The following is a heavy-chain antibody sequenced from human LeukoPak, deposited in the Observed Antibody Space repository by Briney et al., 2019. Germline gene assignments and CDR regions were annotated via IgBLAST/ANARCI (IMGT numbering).Heavy chain of an antibody. CDR1: GGSFSGYY. J-gene: IGHJ4*02. V-gene: IGHV4-34*01. CDR2: INHSGST. CDR3: ARHDGLERSVFDY. Sequence: PSETLSLTCAVYGGSFSGYYWSWIRQPPGKGLEWIGEINHSGSTNYNPSLKSRVTISVDTSKNQFSLKLSSVTAADTAVYYCARHDGLERSVFDYWGQGTLVTVSS. D-gene: IGHD1-1*01.